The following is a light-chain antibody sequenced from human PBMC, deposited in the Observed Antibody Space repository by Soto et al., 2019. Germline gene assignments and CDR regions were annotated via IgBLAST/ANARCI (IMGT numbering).Light chain of an antibody. V-gene: IGKV1-5*03. CDR2: KAS. CDR3: QQYNSYPDT. Sequence: DIQMTQSPSTLSASVGDRVTITCRASQRISSWLAWYQQKPGKAPKLLIYKASSLESGVPSRFSGSGSGTEFTLTISILQPDDFATYYCQQYNSYPDTFGQGTQLEIK. J-gene: IGKJ2*01. CDR1: QRISSW.